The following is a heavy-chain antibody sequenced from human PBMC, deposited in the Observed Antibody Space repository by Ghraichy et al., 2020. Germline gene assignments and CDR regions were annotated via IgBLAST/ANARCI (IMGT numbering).Heavy chain of an antibody. Sequence: SETLSLTCTVSGGSISSSSYYWGWIRQPPGKGLEWIGSIYYSGSTYYNPSLKSRVTISVDTSKNQFSLKLSSVTAADTAVYYCARQVYGDGGLAFEIWGQGTRVTVSS. CDR3: ARQVYGDGGLAFEI. V-gene: IGHV4-39*01. J-gene: IGHJ3*02. D-gene: IGHD4-17*01. CDR2: IYYSGST. CDR1: GGSISSSSYY.